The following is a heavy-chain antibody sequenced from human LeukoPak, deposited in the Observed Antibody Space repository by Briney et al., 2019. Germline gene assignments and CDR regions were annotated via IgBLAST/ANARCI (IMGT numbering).Heavy chain of an antibody. CDR1: GGSISTSDYY. CDR3: ATFGTYYYGGRD. V-gene: IGHV4-30-4*08. Sequence: SETLSLTCTVSGGSISTSDYYWSWIRQPPGRGLEWIGYIYYSGTTYYNPSLKSRLTVSMDTSKNQFSLKLTSVTAADTAVYYCATFGTYYYGGRDWGQGTLVTVSS. CDR2: IYYSGTT. D-gene: IGHD3-10*01. J-gene: IGHJ4*02.